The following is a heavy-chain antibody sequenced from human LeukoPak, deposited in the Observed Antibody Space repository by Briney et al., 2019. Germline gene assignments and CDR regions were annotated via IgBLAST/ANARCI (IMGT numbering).Heavy chain of an antibody. CDR1: GFTFAGYG. V-gene: IGHV3-30*03. Sequence: GGSLRLSCTASGFTFAGYGMHWVRQAPGKGLEWVALIIYDGSNKYHVDSVKGRFTVSRDNSKNTLYLQMNSLRAEDTAVYYCARGQGSYGDYWGQGTLVTVSS. J-gene: IGHJ4*02. CDR3: ARGQGSYGDY. CDR2: IIYDGSNK. D-gene: IGHD5-18*01.